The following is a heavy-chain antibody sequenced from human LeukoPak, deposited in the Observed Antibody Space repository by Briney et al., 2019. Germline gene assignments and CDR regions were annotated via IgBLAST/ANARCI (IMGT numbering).Heavy chain of an antibody. CDR2: INPNSGGT. V-gene: IGHV1-2*02. J-gene: IGHJ4*02. D-gene: IGHD2-2*01. CDR1: GYTFTGYY. CDR3: ARVGYCSSTSCYVSSFGY. Sequence: ASVKVSCKASGYTFTGYYMHWVRQAPGQGLEWMGWINPNSGGTNYAQKFQGRVTMTRDTSISTAYMELSRLRSDDTAVYYCARVGYCSSTSCYVSSFGYWGQGTLVTVSS.